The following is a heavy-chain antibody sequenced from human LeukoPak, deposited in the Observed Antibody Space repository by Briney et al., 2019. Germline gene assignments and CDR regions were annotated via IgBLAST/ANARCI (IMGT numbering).Heavy chain of an antibody. CDR3: ARVVVGAIDY. J-gene: IGHJ4*02. CDR2: IYYSGST. D-gene: IGHD1-26*01. V-gene: IGHV4-59*01. CDR1: GVSISSYY. Sequence: SETLSLTCTVSGVSISSYYWSWIRQPPGKGLEWIGYIYYSGSTNYNPSLKSRVTISVDTSKNQFSLKLSSVTAADTAVYYCARVVVGAIDYWGQGTLVTVSS.